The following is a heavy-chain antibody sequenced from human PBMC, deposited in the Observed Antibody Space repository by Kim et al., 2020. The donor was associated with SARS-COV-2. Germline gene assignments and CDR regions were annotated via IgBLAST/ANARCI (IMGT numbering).Heavy chain of an antibody. CDR2: INQEGSKK. Sequence: GGSLRLSCAASGFTFGGNWMTWVRQAAGKGLEWVACINQEGSKKYYVDSAKGRFTISRDNAKNAVDLQMNSLRGEDTAVYYCARGRGVDYWGQGTLVTVSS. J-gene: IGHJ4*02. CDR1: GFTFGGNW. V-gene: IGHV3-7*04. CDR3: ARGRGVDY.